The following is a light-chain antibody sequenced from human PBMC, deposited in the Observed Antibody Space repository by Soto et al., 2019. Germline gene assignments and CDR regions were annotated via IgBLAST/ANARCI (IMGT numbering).Light chain of an antibody. CDR2: EVI. CDR3: SSFAPIHVV. J-gene: IGLJ2*01. CDR1: SSDVGGYNY. V-gene: IGLV2-8*01. Sequence: QSVLTQPPSASGSPGQSVTISCTGTSSDVGGYNYVSWYQQHPGKAPKLIIYEVIQRPSGVPDRFSGSKSGNTASLTVSGLQAEDEADYYCSSFAPIHVVFGGGTKVTVL.